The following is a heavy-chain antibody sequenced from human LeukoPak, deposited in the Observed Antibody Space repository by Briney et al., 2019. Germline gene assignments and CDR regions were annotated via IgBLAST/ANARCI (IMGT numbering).Heavy chain of an antibody. CDR2: IYYSGST. V-gene: IGHV4-39*01. D-gene: IGHD6-19*01. J-gene: IGHJ4*02. Sequence: PSETLSLTCTVSGGSISSSSYYWGWIRQPPGKGLEWIGSIYYSGSTYYNPSLKSRVTTSVDTSKNQFSLKLSSVTAADTAVYYCARHSSGWIYYFDYWGQGTLVTVSS. CDR1: GGSISSSSYY. CDR3: ARHSSGWIYYFDY.